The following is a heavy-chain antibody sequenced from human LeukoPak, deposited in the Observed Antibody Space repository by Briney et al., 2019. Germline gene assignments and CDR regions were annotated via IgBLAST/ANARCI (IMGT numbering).Heavy chain of an antibody. Sequence: SEALSLTCAVYGGSFSGYYWSWIRQPPGKGLEWIGEINHSGSTNYNPSLKSRVTISVDTSKNQFSLKLSSVTAADTAVYYCARDGAVGIAAAGTRGFDYWGQGTLVTVSS. D-gene: IGHD6-13*01. CDR1: GGSFSGYY. CDR2: INHSGST. V-gene: IGHV4-34*01. J-gene: IGHJ4*02. CDR3: ARDGAVGIAAAGTRGFDY.